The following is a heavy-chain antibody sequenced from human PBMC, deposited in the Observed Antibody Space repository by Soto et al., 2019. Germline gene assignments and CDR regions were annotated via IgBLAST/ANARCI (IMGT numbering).Heavy chain of an antibody. V-gene: IGHV1-46*01. Sequence: QVQLMQSGAEVKKPGASVKVSCKASGNTFTNYYIHWVRQAPGQGLEWMGTINPSGGHTTYAQKFLGRVTMTRDTSTSTLYMELTSLRSEDTAVYYCARGGHGVVVTAAFDYWGQGTLVTVSS. D-gene: IGHD2-21*02. CDR2: INPSGGHT. J-gene: IGHJ4*02. CDR3: ARGGHGVVVTAAFDY. CDR1: GNTFTNYY.